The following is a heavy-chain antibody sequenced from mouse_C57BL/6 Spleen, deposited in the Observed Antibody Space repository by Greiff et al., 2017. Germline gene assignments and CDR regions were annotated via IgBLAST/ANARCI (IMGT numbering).Heavy chain of an antibody. D-gene: IGHD2-4*01. V-gene: IGHV1-52*01. J-gene: IGHJ1*03. Sequence: QVQLQQPGAELVRPGSSVKLSCKASGYTFTSYWMHWVKQRPIQGLEWIGNIDPSDSETHYNQKFKDKATLTVDKSSSTAYMQLSSLTSEDSAVYAGYRGIDYDYDGGWCFDVWGTGTTVTVSS. CDR1: GYTFTSYW. CDR2: IDPSDSET. CDR3: YRGIDYDYDGGWCFDV.